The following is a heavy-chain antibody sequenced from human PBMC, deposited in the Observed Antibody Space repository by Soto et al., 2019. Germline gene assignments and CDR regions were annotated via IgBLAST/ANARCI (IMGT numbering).Heavy chain of an antibody. CDR3: ARDSGTVGYDDS. V-gene: IGHV1-69*08. Sequence: QVQLVQSGAEVQKPGSSVKVSCKASGGTFSTYTINWVRQAPGQGLEWMGRIIPLLDVTNNAQRFQGRVTITADKPTSTAYMELTSLTSQDTAVYYCARDSGTVGYDDSWGQGTLVTVSS. D-gene: IGHD3-10*01. J-gene: IGHJ4*02. CDR2: IIPLLDVT. CDR1: GGTFSTYT.